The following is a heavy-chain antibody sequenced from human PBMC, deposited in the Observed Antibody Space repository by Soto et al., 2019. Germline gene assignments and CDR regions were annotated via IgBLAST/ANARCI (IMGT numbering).Heavy chain of an antibody. CDR3: ARESEDLTSNFDY. CDR1: GFTFTRYS. V-gene: IGHV3-21*01. J-gene: IGHJ4*02. CDR2: ISSTNNYI. Sequence: EVQLVESGGGLVKPGGSLRLSCAASGFTFTRYSMNWVRQAPGKGLEWVSSISSTNNYIYYADSMKSRFTVSRDNAKNSVYLDMNSLSAEDTAVYYCARESEDLTSNFDYWGQGTLVTVSS.